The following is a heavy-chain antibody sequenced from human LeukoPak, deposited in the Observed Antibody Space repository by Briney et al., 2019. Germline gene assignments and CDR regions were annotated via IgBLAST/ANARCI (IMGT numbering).Heavy chain of an antibody. CDR2: ICYSGST. D-gene: IGHD1-26*01. V-gene: IGHV4-39*01. Sequence: SETLSLTCTVSGGSISSSSYYWGWIRQPPGKGLEWIGSICYSGSTYYNPSLKSRVTISVDTSKNQFSLKLSSVTAADTAVYYCARRLIVVGARSYYFDYWGQGTLVTVSS. CDR1: GGSISSSSYY. CDR3: ARRLIVVGARSYYFDY. J-gene: IGHJ4*02.